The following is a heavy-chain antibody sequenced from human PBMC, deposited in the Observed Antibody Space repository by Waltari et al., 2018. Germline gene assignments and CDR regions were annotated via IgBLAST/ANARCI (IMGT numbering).Heavy chain of an antibody. CDR2: IYYSGST. D-gene: IGHD6-19*01. J-gene: IGHJ4*02. CDR1: GGSISSYY. V-gene: IGHV4-59*01. CDR3: ARERIAVAGTGVYFDY. Sequence: QVQLQESGPGLVKPSETLSLTCTVSGGSISSYYWSWIRQPPGKGLEWIGYIYYSGSTNYNPSLKSRVTISVDTSKNQFSLKLSSVTAADTAVYYCARERIAVAGTGVYFDYWGQGTLVTVSS.